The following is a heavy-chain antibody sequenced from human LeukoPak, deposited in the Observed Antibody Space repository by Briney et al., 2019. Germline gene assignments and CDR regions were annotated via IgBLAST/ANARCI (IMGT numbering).Heavy chain of an antibody. CDR2: IIPIFGTA. CDR1: GGTFSCYA. J-gene: IGHJ4*02. V-gene: IGHV1-69*05. D-gene: IGHD5-12*01. CDR3: ASPPMSDVDIVAASVGYFDY. Sequence: GASVKVSCKASGGTFSCYAISWVRQAPGQGLEWMGGIIPIFGTANYAQKFQGRVTITTDESTSTAYMELSSLRSEDTAVYYCASPPMSDVDIVAASVGYFDYWGQGTLVTVSS.